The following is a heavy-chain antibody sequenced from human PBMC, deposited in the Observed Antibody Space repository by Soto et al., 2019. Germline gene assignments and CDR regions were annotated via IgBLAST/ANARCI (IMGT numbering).Heavy chain of an antibody. Sequence: QVQLVESGGGLVQPGRSLRLSCVVSGFTFSNYGMHWVRQAPGKGLEWVADIWYDGSGQRYAGSVQGRFTISRDNSKNTLYLQINSLRSEDTAVYYCAKDEVSRKYYGHSLDAWGQGTTVTVSS. CDR1: GFTFSNYG. J-gene: IGHJ6*02. V-gene: IGHV3-33*03. D-gene: IGHD4-17*01. CDR2: IWYDGSGQ. CDR3: AKDEVSRKYYGHSLDA.